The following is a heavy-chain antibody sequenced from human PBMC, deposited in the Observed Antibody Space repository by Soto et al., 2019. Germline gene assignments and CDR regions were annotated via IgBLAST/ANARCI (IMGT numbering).Heavy chain of an antibody. CDR2: IIPILGIA. D-gene: IGHD3-22*01. CDR1: GGTFSSYT. V-gene: IGHV1-69*02. Sequence: QVQLVQSGAEVKKPGSSVKVSCKASGGTFSSYTISWLRQAPGQGLAWMGRIIPILGIANYAQKFQGRVTITADKSTSTAYMELSSLRSEDTAVYYCASSFVGSGYYSPDYWGQGTLVTVSS. J-gene: IGHJ4*02. CDR3: ASSFVGSGYYSPDY.